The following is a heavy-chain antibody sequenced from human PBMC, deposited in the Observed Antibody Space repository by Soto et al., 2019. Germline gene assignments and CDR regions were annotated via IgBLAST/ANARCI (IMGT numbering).Heavy chain of an antibody. CDR1: GFTFSSYW. J-gene: IGHJ6*02. Sequence: XGSLRLSCAASGFTFSSYWMSWVRQAPGNGLEWVANIKQDGSEKYYVDSVKGRFTISRDNAKNSLYLQMNSLRAEDTAVYYCARGGGSSWYWSYYYYGMDVWGQGTTVTVSS. V-gene: IGHV3-7*01. CDR2: IKQDGSEK. CDR3: ARGGGSSWYWSYYYYGMDV. D-gene: IGHD6-13*01.